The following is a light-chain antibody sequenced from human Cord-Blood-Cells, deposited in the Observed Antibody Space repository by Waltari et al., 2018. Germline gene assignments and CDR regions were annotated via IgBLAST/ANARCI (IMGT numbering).Light chain of an antibody. CDR2: AAS. CDR3: QQSYSTLS. J-gene: IGKJ4*01. CDR1: QSISSY. V-gene: IGKV1-39*01. Sequence: DIQMPHSPASLSASVGDRVTITCRASQSISSYLNWDQQKPGKAPKPLIYAASSLQSGVPSRFSGSGSGTDFTLTISSLQPEDFATYYCQQSYSTLSFGGGTKVEIK.